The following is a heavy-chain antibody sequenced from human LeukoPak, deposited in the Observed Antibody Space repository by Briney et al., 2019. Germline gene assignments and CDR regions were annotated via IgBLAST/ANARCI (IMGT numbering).Heavy chain of an antibody. CDR2: ISGSGDFP. D-gene: IGHD3-3*01. CDR3: AKSRGDFSSGYFHFMDA. Sequence: PGGSLRLSCAASGFTFNNYAMNWVRQAPGKGLEWVSVISGSGDFPFYADAVKGRFTISRDQAKDTLELEMTRQRAADTAVYYCAKSRGDFSSGYFHFMDAWGQGTTVIVSS. V-gene: IGHV3-23*01. J-gene: IGHJ6*02. CDR1: GFTFNNYA.